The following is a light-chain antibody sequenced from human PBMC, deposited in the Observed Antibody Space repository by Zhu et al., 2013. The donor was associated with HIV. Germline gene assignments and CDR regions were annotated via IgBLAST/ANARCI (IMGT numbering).Light chain of an antibody. CDR3: NSRDSSGNHLV. CDR2: QDS. Sequence: SYELTQPPSVSVSPGQTASITCSGDKLGDKYACWYQQKPGQSPVLVIYQDSKRPSGIPDRFSGSKSGNTASLTITGAQAEDEADYYCNSRDSSGNHLVFGGGTQLTVL. J-gene: IGLJ2*01. V-gene: IGLV3-1*01. CDR1: KLGDKY.